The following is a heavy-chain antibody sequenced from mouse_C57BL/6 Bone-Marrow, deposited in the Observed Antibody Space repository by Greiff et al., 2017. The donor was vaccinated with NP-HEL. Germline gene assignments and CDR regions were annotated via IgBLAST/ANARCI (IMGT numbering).Heavy chain of an antibody. J-gene: IGHJ3*01. CDR3: ARDYYDYDWFAY. CDR1: GYSITSGYY. CDR2: ISYDGSN. Sequence: EVKLEESGPGLVKPSQSLSLTCSVTGYSITSGYYWNWIRQFPGNKLEWMGYISYDGSNNYNPSLKNRISITRDTSKNQFFLKLKSVTTEDTATYYCARDYYDYDWFAYWGQGTLVTVSA. V-gene: IGHV3-6*01. D-gene: IGHD2-4*01.